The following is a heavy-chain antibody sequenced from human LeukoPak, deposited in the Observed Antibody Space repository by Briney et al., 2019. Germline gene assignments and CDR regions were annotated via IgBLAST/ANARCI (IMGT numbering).Heavy chain of an antibody. D-gene: IGHD2-8*02. CDR3: ARAVHPQRVPVKDAYGLDV. V-gene: IGHV4-4*02. CDR2: IYYTGSR. Sequence: SETLSLTCVVSGASISSSDWWSWVRQSPGKGLEWIGEIYYTGSRNYNPSLKSRVAMSVDTSKNQLSLELTSVTAADTAEYYCARAVHPQRVPVKDAYGLDVWGQGTTVTVSS. CDR1: GASISSSDW. J-gene: IGHJ6*02.